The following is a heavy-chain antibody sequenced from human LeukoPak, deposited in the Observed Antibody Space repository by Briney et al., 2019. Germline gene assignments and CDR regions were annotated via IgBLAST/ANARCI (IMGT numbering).Heavy chain of an antibody. V-gene: IGHV1-18*01. J-gene: IGHJ6*03. D-gene: IGHD6-19*01. CDR1: GYTFTSYG. Sequence: ASVKVSCKASGYTFTSYGFTWVRPPPGQGLEWMGWISDYKGNTNDAQKLQGRVTMTTDPSTSPAYMEVRSLSSDDTAVYYCARSDSSGRYGGYYYYMDVWGKGTTVTVSS. CDR3: ARSDSSGRYGGYYYYMDV. CDR2: ISDYKGNT.